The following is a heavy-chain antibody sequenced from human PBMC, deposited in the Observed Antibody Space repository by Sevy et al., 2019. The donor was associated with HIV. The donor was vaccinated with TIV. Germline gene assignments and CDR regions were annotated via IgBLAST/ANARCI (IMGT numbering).Heavy chain of an antibody. Sequence: ASVKVSCKASGYTFTSYDINWVRQATGQGLEWMGWMNPNSGNTGYAQKFQGRVTMTRNTSISTAYMELSSPRSEDTAVYYCARNGRWYYGSGSYYNPSHDYYYGMDVWGQGTTVTVSS. CDR3: ARNGRWYYGSGSYYNPSHDYYYGMDV. V-gene: IGHV1-8*01. CDR2: MNPNSGNT. CDR1: GYTFTSYD. J-gene: IGHJ6*02. D-gene: IGHD3-10*01.